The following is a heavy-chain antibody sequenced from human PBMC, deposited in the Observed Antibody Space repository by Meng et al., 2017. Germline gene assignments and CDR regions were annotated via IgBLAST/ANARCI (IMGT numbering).Heavy chain of an antibody. Sequence: GSLRLSCTVSGYSISSGYYWGWIRQPPGKGLEWIGSIYHSGSTYYNPSLKSRVTISVDPSKNQFSLKLSSVTAADTAVYYCARELAAAGPIDYWGQGTLVTVSS. D-gene: IGHD6-13*01. CDR3: ARELAAAGPIDY. CDR1: GYSISSGYY. CDR2: IYHSGST. J-gene: IGHJ4*02. V-gene: IGHV4-38-2*02.